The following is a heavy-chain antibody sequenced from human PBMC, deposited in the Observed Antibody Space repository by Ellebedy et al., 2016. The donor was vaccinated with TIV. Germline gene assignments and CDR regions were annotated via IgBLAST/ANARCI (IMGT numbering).Heavy chain of an antibody. D-gene: IGHD2-15*01. J-gene: IGHJ6*02. CDR3: AAAHYYFYGKDV. CDR1: GFTFSSFE. CDR2: ISSSGNTK. V-gene: IGHV3-48*03. Sequence: PGGSLRLSCAAYGFTFSSFEFTWVRQSPGKWLEWVSYISSSGNTKYYADSVKGRFTISRDNAKNSLYLQMNSLRAEDTAVYYCAAAHYYFYGKDVWGQGTRVTVSS.